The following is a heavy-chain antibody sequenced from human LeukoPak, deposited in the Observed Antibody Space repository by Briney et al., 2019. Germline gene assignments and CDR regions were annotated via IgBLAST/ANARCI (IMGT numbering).Heavy chain of an antibody. J-gene: IGHJ4*02. Sequence: PSETLSLTCAVYGGSFSGYYWSWIRQPPGKGLEWIGEINHSGSTNYNPSLKSRVTISVDTSKNQFSLKLSSVTAADTAVYYCARALGGYYYEAFNYWGQGTLVTVSS. CDR3: ARALGGYYYEAFNY. V-gene: IGHV4-34*01. CDR2: INHSGST. CDR1: GGSFSGYY. D-gene: IGHD3-22*01.